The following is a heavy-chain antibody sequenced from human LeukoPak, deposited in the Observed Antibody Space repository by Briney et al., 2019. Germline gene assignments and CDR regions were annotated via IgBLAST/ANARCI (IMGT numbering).Heavy chain of an antibody. Sequence: GGFLRLSCAASGFTFSSYAMSWVRQAPGKGLEWVSAISGSGGSTYYADSVKGRFTISRDKSKNTLYLQMNSLRAEDTAVYYCAKDEHSGSYRGAFDIWGQGTMVTVSS. D-gene: IGHD1-26*01. CDR1: GFTFSSYA. V-gene: IGHV3-23*01. CDR3: AKDEHSGSYRGAFDI. J-gene: IGHJ3*02. CDR2: ISGSGGST.